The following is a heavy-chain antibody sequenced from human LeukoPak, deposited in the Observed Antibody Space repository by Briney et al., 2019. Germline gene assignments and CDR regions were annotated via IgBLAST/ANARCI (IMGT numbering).Heavy chain of an antibody. D-gene: IGHD5-12*01. CDR2: IIPIFGTA. Sequence: ASVRVSCKASGGTFSSYAISWVRQAPGQGLEWMGRIIPIFGTANYAQKFQGRVTITTDESTSTAYMERTSLRSEDTAASYCATDDVVATRENWGQGTLVTVSS. J-gene: IGHJ4*02. V-gene: IGHV1-69*05. CDR3: ATDDVVATREN. CDR1: GGTFSSYA.